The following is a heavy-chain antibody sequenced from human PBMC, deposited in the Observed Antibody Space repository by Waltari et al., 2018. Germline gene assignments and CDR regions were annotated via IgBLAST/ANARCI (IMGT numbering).Heavy chain of an antibody. CDR1: GYTFTDYN. V-gene: IGHV1-2*02. CDR3: ARGFCSGGTCYGGG. J-gene: IGHJ4*02. Sequence: QVQLVQSGTEVKKPGASVKVSCKASGYTFTDYNVHWMRQAPGQGLEWMGWITPNSGDIIYAKKFQGRVTMTRDTSIRTAYMELRSLTSDDTAVYYCARGFCSGGTCYGGGWGQGTLVTVSS. D-gene: IGHD2-15*01. CDR2: ITPNSGDI.